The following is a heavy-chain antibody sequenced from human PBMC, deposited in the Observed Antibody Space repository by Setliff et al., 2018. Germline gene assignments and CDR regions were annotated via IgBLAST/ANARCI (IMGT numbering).Heavy chain of an antibody. D-gene: IGHD5-18*01. CDR3: ARDRTAYNYGMDV. CDR2: VYYNGNT. Sequence: SQTLSLTCAVSGGSISSYYWSWVRQPPGKGLEWIGYVYYNGNTNYNPSLKSRVTISADTSKNQVSLKLTSATAADTAVYYCARDRTAYNYGMDVWGQGTTVTVSS. V-gene: IGHV4-59*01. CDR1: GGSISSYY. J-gene: IGHJ6*02.